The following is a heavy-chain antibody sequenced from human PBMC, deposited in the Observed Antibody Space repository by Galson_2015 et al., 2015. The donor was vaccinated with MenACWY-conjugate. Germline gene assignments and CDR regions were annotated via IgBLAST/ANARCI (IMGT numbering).Heavy chain of an antibody. V-gene: IGHV3-15*01. CDR3: TRDRDVGGSRWWFDP. J-gene: IGHJ5*02. CDR1: GLTFSNVW. CDR2: IKCRTDGGAT. Sequence: SLRLSCATSGLTFSNVWMSWVRQAPGKGLEWVARIKCRTDGGATDYATPVKGRFTILRDDSAKTLYLQMNRLKIEDTAIYFCTRDRDVGGSRWWFDPWGQGTLVTVSS. D-gene: IGHD2-15*01.